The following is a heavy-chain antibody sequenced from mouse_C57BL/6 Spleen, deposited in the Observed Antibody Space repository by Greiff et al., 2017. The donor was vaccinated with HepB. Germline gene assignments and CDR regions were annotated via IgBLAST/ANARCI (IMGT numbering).Heavy chain of an antibody. V-gene: IGHV1-22*01. J-gene: IGHJ1*03. Sequence: EVQLQQSGPELVKPGASVKMSCKASGYTFTDYNMHWVKQSHGKSLEWIGYINPNNGGTSYNQKFKGKATLTVNKSSSTAYMELRSLTSEDSAVYYCARDGVYYDYDQSYWYFDVWGTGTTVTVSS. D-gene: IGHD2-4*01. CDR1: GYTFTDYN. CDR3: ARDGVYYDYDQSYWYFDV. CDR2: INPNNGGT.